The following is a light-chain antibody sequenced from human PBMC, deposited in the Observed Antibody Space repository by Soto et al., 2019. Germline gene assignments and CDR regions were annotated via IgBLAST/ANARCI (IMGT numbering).Light chain of an antibody. V-gene: IGLV1-44*01. CDR1: SSNIGSNT. CDR3: AAWDDSLNGWV. CDR2: SNN. J-gene: IGLJ3*02. Sequence: QSVLTQPPSASGTPGQRVTISCSGSSSNIGSNTVNWYQQLQGTAPKLLIYSNNQRPSGVPDRFSGSKSGTSASLAISGLQAEEEADYDCAAWDDSLNGWVFGGGTKLTVL.